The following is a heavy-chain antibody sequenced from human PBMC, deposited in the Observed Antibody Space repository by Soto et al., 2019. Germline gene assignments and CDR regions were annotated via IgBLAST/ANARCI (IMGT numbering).Heavy chain of an antibody. J-gene: IGHJ4*02. Sequence: SETLSLTCDVSGVSISENHWSWIRQAPGKGLEWVGYVHFSGSTTYNPSLAPRLNISFDMSKSQVYLQLTSVTAADTAMYYCARGPTAEKVDSWGQGILVTVSS. CDR3: ARGPTAEKVDS. CDR1: GVSISENH. V-gene: IGHV4-59*08. CDR2: VHFSGST.